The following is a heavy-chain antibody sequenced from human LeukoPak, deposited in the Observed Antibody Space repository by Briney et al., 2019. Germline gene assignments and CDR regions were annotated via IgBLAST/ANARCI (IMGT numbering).Heavy chain of an antibody. Sequence: PGGSLRLSCAASGFTFSDYGMHWVRQTPGKGLECVAFIRYDGNDKYFADSVKGRFTVSRDNSKNTLYLQMNNPRAEDTAVYYCAKLGINYYYMDVWGKGTTVTISS. D-gene: IGHD7-27*01. V-gene: IGHV3-30*02. CDR3: AKLGINYYYMDV. CDR2: IRYDGNDK. CDR1: GFTFSDYG. J-gene: IGHJ6*03.